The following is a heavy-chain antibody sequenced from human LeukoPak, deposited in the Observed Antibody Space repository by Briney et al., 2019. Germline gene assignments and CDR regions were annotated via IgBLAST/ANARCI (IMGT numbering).Heavy chain of an antibody. CDR2: IIAILDTA. CDR3: VRSGYDYDWFDP. Sequence: ASVKVSCKASGGSFSDYSISWVRQAPGQGLEWMGRIIAILDTAHYAQKFQGRFTITADKSTTTAYMELSSLRSDDTAVYYCVRSGYDYDWFDPWGQGTLVTVSS. CDR1: GGSFSDYS. D-gene: IGHD5-12*01. J-gene: IGHJ5*02. V-gene: IGHV1-69*08.